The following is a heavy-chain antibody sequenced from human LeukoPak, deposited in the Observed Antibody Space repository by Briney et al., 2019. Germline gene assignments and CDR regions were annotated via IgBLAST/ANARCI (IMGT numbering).Heavy chain of an antibody. D-gene: IGHD3-9*01. CDR1: GGSISSSSYY. J-gene: IGHJ6*03. V-gene: IGHV3-11*04. CDR2: ISSSGSTI. CDR3: ARDGGFYDTGVPYYYYMDV. Sequence: LSLTCTVSGGSISSSSYYWGWIRQPPGKGLEWVSYISSSGSTIYYADSVKGRFTISRDNAKNSLYLQMNSLRAEDTAVYYCARDGGFYDTGVPYYYYMDVWGKGTTVTVSS.